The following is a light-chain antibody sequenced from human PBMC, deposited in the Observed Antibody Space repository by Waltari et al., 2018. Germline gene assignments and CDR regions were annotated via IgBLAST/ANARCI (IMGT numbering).Light chain of an antibody. Sequence: EFVLTQSPANLSLSPGERVTISCRASQSVSGYLAWYQHKPGQAPRLLIYDASNRATGVPARFSGRDSGADFTLTISSLEPEDFGVYYCQLRARWPPTFTFGQGTKLEI. CDR3: QLRARWPPTFT. CDR1: QSVSGY. CDR2: DAS. V-gene: IGKV3-11*01. J-gene: IGKJ2*01.